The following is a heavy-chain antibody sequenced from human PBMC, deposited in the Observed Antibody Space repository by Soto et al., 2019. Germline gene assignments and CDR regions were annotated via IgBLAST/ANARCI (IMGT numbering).Heavy chain of an antibody. CDR3: ARTAPMDAGDKYYYDF. CDR2: IIPFFGTA. V-gene: IGHV1-69*01. Sequence: QVQLVQSGAEVKKTGSSVKVSCRLPEAPFRPFVFGWGEQALGQALEGMGGIIPFFGTAEYSQRFEDRITITADESTNTVYMDLRSLTSEDTAIYYCARTAPMDAGDKYYYDFWGQGALVTVSS. CDR1: EAPFRPFV. J-gene: IGHJ4*02. D-gene: IGHD3-16*01.